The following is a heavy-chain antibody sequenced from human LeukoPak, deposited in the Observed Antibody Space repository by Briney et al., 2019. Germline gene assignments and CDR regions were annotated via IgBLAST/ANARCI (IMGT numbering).Heavy chain of an antibody. CDR2: FRSKTDGGTT. V-gene: IGHV3-15*01. J-gene: IGHJ4*02. D-gene: IGHD4-17*01. CDR3: TTLFHDYGDYAFDY. Sequence: GGSLSFPFEAPGSTLSNAYLSWVGKAPVKGLDWVGRFRSKTDGGTTDYAAPVKGRFTISRDDSKNMLYLQMNSLRTEDTAVYYCTTLFHDYGDYAFDYWGQGTLVTVSS. CDR1: GSTLSNAY.